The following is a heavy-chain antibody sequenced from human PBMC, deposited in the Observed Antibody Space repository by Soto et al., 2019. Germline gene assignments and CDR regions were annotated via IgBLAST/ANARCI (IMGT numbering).Heavy chain of an antibody. CDR3: AREGAIAAAGTGGGDFDY. CDR2: IIPIFGTA. CDR1: GGTFSSYA. Sequence: QVQLVQSGAEVKKPGSSVKVSCKASGGTFSSYAISWVRQAPGQGLEWMGGIIPIFGTANYAQKFQGRVTITADESTSTAYMELRSLRSEDTAVYYCAREGAIAAAGTGGGDFDYWGQGTLVTVSS. D-gene: IGHD6-13*01. V-gene: IGHV1-69*12. J-gene: IGHJ4*02.